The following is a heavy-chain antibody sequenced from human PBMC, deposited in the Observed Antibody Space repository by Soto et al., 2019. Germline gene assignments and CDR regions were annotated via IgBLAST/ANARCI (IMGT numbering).Heavy chain of an antibody. J-gene: IGHJ4*02. D-gene: IGHD2-2*01. CDR2: ISYDGSNE. CDR1: GFTFSSHG. V-gene: IGHV3-30*18. CDR3: AKERMEQYQLLPFFDY. Sequence: GGSLRLSCAASGFTFSSHGMHWLRQAPGKGLEWVTVISYDGSNEYYADSVKGRFTIFRDNSKNILYLQMNSLRTEDTAVYYCAKERMEQYQLLPFFDYWGQGTLVTVSS.